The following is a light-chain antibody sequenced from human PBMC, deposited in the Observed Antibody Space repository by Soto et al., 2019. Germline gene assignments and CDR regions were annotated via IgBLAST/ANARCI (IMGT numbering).Light chain of an antibody. V-gene: IGKV3-20*01. Sequence: EIVLTQSPGTLSLSPGETATLSCRASQTISSNSLAWYQQKPGQAPRLLIYGASNRATAIPDRFSGSGSGKDFTLTISRLEPEDFAVYYCQQYGSSPLLSFGGGTKVEIK. J-gene: IGKJ4*01. CDR1: QTISSNS. CDR2: GAS. CDR3: QQYGSSPLLS.